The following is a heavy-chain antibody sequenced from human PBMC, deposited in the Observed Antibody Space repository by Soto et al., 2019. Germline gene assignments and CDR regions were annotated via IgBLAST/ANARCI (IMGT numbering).Heavy chain of an antibody. Sequence: SETLSLTCAVYGGSFSGYYWSWIRQPPGKGLEWIGEINHSGSTNYNPSLKSRVTISVDTSKNQFSLKLSSVTAADTAVYYCARGIFSNPQSFDYWGQGTLVTVSS. CDR2: INHSGST. V-gene: IGHV4-34*01. CDR3: ARGIFSNPQSFDY. J-gene: IGHJ4*02. D-gene: IGHD4-4*01. CDR1: GGSFSGYY.